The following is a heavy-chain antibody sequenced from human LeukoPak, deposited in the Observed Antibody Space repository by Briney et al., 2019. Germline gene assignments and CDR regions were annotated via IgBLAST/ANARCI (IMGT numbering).Heavy chain of an antibody. CDR2: INHSGST. D-gene: IGHD2-21*02. Sequence: SETLSLTCAVYGGSFSGYYWSWIRQPPGKGMEWIEEINHSGSTNYNPSLKSRVTISVDTSKNQFSLKLSSVTAADTAVYYCARGDVTAAPYFDYWGQGTLVTVSS. CDR1: GGSFSGYY. J-gene: IGHJ4*02. V-gene: IGHV4-34*01. CDR3: ARGDVTAAPYFDY.